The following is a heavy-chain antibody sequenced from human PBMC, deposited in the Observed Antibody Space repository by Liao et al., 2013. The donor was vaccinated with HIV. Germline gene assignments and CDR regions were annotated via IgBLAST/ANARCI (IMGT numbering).Heavy chain of an antibody. CDR2: FYYSGII. V-gene: IGHV4-59*01. J-gene: IGHJ3*02. D-gene: IGHD1-26*01. CDR1: GGPISSDY. CDR3: ARAPSGSYTHDAFDI. Sequence: QVQVQESGSGLVKPSETLSLTCTVSGGPISSDYWNWIRQPPGKGLEWIGFFYYSGIINYSPSLKSRVTISADTSKNELSLKLISVTAADTAVYYCARAPSGSYTHDAFDIWGQGDNGHRLF.